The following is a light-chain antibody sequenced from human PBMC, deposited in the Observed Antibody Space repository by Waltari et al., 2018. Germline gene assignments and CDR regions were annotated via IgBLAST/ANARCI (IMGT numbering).Light chain of an antibody. Sequence: QLAVTQSPSPSASLGASVKLTCTLSSEHSAYAIAWHQDQPEKGPGFLMKIDGGGGHTKGDGIPVRFSSFRAGAACYLTSSSLQYEDEDAYYCQTWDPDTVVFGGGTKLTV. V-gene: IGLV4-69*01. CDR2: IDGGGGH. CDR3: QTWDPDTVV. CDR1: SEHSAYA. J-gene: IGLJ2*01.